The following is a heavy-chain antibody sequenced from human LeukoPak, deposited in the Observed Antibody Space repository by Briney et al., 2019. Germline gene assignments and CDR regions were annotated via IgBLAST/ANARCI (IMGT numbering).Heavy chain of an antibody. V-gene: IGHV3-9*01. D-gene: IGHD3-22*01. CDR1: GFTVSSNS. J-gene: IGHJ4*02. CDR3: AKDHNTYYDSSGYYSHFDY. CDR2: ISWNSGSI. Sequence: GGSLRLSCTVSGFTVSSNSMSWVRHAPGKGLEWVSGISWNSGSIGYADSVKGRFTISRDNAKNSLYLQMNSLRAEDTALYYRAKDHNTYYDSSGYYSHFDYWGQGTLVTVSS.